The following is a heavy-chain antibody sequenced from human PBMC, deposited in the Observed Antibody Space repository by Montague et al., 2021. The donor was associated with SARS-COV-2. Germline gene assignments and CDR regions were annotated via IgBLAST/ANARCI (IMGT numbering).Heavy chain of an antibody. CDR2: ISGSGLST. V-gene: IGHV3-23*01. CDR3: AKDVGLRNFFDY. J-gene: IGHJ4*02. D-gene: IGHD1-26*01. CDR1: GFTFRSYA. Sequence: SLRLSCAASGFTFRSYAMSWVRQAPGEGLEWVSSISGSGLSTYYADSVKGRFTISRDNSKNTLYLQMNSLRAEDTAVYYCAKDVGLRNFFDYWGQGTLVTVSS.